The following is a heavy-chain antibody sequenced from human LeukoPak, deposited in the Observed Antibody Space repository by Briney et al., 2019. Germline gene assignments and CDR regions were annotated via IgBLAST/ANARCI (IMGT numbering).Heavy chain of an antibody. Sequence: GASVTVSFKGSGYTFTGYYMHWLRQAPGQGLEWMGWINPNSGGTNYAQKFQGRVTMTRDTSISTAYMELSRLRSDDTAVYYCARGLGYSYGYFDYWGQGTLVTVSS. CDR2: INPNSGGT. J-gene: IGHJ4*02. D-gene: IGHD5-18*01. V-gene: IGHV1-2*02. CDR1: GYTFTGYY. CDR3: ARGLGYSYGYFDY.